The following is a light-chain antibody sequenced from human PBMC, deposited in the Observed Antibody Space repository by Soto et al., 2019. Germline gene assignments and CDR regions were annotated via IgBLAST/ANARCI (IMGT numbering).Light chain of an antibody. CDR2: GNS. CDR1: SSNVGAGYD. CDR3: KSYDSSLSGVV. V-gene: IGLV1-40*01. Sequence: QSVLKQPPSVSGAPGQRVTISCTGSSSNVGAGYDVHWYQQLPGTAPKLLIYGNSDRTSGVPDRFSGSKSGTSASLAITGLQAEDEADYYCKSYDSSLSGVVFGGGTQLTV. J-gene: IGLJ2*01.